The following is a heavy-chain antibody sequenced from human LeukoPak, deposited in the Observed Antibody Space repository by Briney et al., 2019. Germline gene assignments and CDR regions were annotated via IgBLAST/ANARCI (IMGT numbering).Heavy chain of an antibody. CDR1: GFTFSSYS. CDR2: ISSSSTI. J-gene: IGHJ4*02. Sequence: GGSLRLSCAASGFTFSSYSMNWVRQAPGKGLEWVSYISSSSTIYYADSVKGRFTISRDNAKNSLYLQMNSLRAEDTAVYYCARGHSRYFDYWGQGTLVTVSS. CDR3: ARGHSRYFDY. V-gene: IGHV3-48*01.